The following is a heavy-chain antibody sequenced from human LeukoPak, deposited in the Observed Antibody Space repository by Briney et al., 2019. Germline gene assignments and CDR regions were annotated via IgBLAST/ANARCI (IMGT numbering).Heavy chain of an antibody. D-gene: IGHD6-19*01. CDR3: ARGLTGYSSGWDVETLGY. J-gene: IGHJ4*02. CDR2: IYSGGST. CDR1: EFTVSSKY. V-gene: IGHV3-66*01. Sequence: PGGSLRLSCAASEFTVSSKYMSWVRQAPGKGLEWVSVIYSGGSTYYADSVKGRFTISRDNSKNTLYLQMNSLRAEDTAVYYCARGLTGYSSGWDVETLGYWGQGTLVTVSS.